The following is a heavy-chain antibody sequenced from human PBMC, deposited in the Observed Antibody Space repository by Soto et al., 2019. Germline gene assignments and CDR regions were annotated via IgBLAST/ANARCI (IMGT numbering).Heavy chain of an antibody. D-gene: IGHD6-19*01. J-gene: IGHJ4*02. V-gene: IGHV1-69*06. CDR1: GGTFTTYY. CDR3: ARDRSSSWYNGTFYFDS. CDR2: IIPLFDAT. Sequence: QVQLVQSGAEVMKPGSSVKVSCKASGGTFTTYYISWVRQAPGQGLEWMGGIIPLFDATKYAQKVQGRVTITADKSTRTAYMELSSLRYEDTAMYYCARDRSSSWYNGTFYFDSWGQGTLVTVSS.